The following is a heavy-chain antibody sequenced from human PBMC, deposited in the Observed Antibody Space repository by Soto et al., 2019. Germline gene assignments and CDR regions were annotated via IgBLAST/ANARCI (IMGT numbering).Heavy chain of an antibody. CDR3: ARHGVGSFGYFDI. V-gene: IGHV1-18*01. CDR1: GNTFMSYG. J-gene: IGHJ2*01. CDR2: ISAYNGKT. D-gene: IGHD1-26*01. Sequence: QVQLVQSGGEVKKPGASVKVSCKASGNTFMSYGFSWVRQAPGQGLEWMGWISAYNGKTDYAQKVQDRVIMTRDTVTSTFYMELTSLTSDDTAVYFCARHGVGSFGYFDIWGRGTLVSVSS.